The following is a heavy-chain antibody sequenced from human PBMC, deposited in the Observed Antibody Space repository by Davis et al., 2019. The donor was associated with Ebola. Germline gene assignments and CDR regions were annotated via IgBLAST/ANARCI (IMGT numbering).Heavy chain of an antibody. J-gene: IGHJ5*02. Sequence: ASVKVSCKASGYIFTNYVMHWVRQAPGQSLEWMGWIDAGNGNTKYSQKFQGRLTITRDTIASTAHMDLSTLRSEDTAVYYCARGATVYGAYNWFEPWGQGTLVTVSS. V-gene: IGHV1-3*01. CDR3: ARGATVYGAYNWFEP. CDR2: IDAGNGNT. CDR1: GYIFTNYV. D-gene: IGHD2-8*01.